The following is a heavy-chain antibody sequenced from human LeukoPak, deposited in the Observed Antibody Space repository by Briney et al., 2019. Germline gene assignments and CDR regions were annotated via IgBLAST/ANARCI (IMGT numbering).Heavy chain of an antibody. Sequence: PSETLSLTCTVSRGSIDRCSFFWGWIRQPPGKGLEWIGSPHYRGSTFYNPSLKSRVAISVDTTNNQFSLKLTSVIAADTAVYFCVRHDKNGGDLDAFDIWGQGTMVTVSS. D-gene: IGHD2-21*02. CDR3: VRHDKNGGDLDAFDI. CDR1: RGSIDRCSFF. V-gene: IGHV4-39*01. J-gene: IGHJ3*02. CDR2: PHYRGST.